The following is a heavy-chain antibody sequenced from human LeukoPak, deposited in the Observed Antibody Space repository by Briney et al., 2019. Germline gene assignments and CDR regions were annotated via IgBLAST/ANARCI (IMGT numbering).Heavy chain of an antibody. CDR3: ARGPDRSFYYFDY. CDR1: GFTFDDYA. V-gene: IGHV3-9*01. D-gene: IGHD1-14*01. Sequence: PGGSLRLSCAASGFTFDDYAMHWVRQAPGKGLEWVSGISWNTGNIDYADSVKGRFTISRDNAKNSLYLQMNSLRAEDTAVYYFARGPDRSFYYFDYWGQGTLVTVSS. CDR2: ISWNTGNI. J-gene: IGHJ4*02.